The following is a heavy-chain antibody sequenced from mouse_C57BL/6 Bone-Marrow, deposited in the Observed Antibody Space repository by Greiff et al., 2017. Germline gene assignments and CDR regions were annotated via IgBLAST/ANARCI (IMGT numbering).Heavy chain of an antibody. CDR3: ARIYDYDFDY. D-gene: IGHD2-4*01. CDR1: GYTFTDHT. CDR2: IYPRDGST. J-gene: IGHJ2*01. V-gene: IGHV1-78*01. Sequence: VKLVESDAELVKPGASVKISCKVSGYTFTDHTIHWMKQRPEQGLEWIGYIYPRDGSTKYNEKFKGKATLTANKSSSTAYIQLNSLTSVDSAVYFCARIYDYDFDYWGQCTPLTVSS.